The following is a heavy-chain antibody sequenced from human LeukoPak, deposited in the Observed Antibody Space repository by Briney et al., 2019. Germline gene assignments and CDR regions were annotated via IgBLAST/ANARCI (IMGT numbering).Heavy chain of an antibody. CDR3: ARQYYYGSGSYPDFDY. J-gene: IGHJ4*02. Sequence: SETLSLTCTVSGGSTSSSSYYWGWIRQPPGKGLEWIASIYYSGGTYYNPSLKSRVTISVDTSKNQFSLKLSSVTAADTAVYYCARQYYYGSGSYPDFDYWGQGTLVTVSS. CDR1: GGSTSSSSYY. CDR2: IYYSGGT. V-gene: IGHV4-39*01. D-gene: IGHD3-10*01.